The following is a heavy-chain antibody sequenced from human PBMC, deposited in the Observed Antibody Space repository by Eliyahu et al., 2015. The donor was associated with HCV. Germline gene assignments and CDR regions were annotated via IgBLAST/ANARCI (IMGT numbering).Heavy chain of an antibody. CDR1: GFTXXNAX. CDR3: AAESYYDISGQPYFEL. CDR2: IKNKVDGGTS. V-gene: IGHV3-15*07. D-gene: IGHD3-22*01. J-gene: IGHJ4*02. Sequence: EVQLMESGGGLVSPGGSLRLSCAASGFTXXNAXMNWVRQAPGKGLEWVGLIKNKVDGGTSKFAPSVQGRFTISRDDSRSTVYLHMNSLRAGDTATYFCAAESYYDISGQPYFELWGQGALVTVSS.